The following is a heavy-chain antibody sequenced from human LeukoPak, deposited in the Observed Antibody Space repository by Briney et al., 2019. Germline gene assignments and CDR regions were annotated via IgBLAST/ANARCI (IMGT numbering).Heavy chain of an antibody. CDR1: GFTFGDYS. J-gene: IGHJ4*02. CDR3: ARWFSGYSSD. CDR2: ISPTTAYI. Sequence: GGSLRLSCAASGFTFGDYSMNWVRQAPGKGPEWVSSISPTTAYIYYADSVKGRFTISRDNANNSLSLQMTNLRAEDTAVYYCARWFSGYSSDWGQGTLVTVSS. D-gene: IGHD3-22*01. V-gene: IGHV3-21*01.